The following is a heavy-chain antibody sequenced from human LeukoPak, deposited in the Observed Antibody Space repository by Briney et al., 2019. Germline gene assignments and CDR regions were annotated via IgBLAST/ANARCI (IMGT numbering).Heavy chain of an antibody. CDR2: MHPNTGNT. CDR1: GYTFASFE. J-gene: IGHJ6*03. D-gene: IGHD6-6*01. CDR3: ARVRYSTSPRHQDDFYMDV. V-gene: IGHV1-8*01. Sequence: ASVKVSCKTSGYTFASFEIVWVRQASGQGLEWMGWMHPNTGNTGYAPNFQGRVTMTRNTPISTAYMELSSLTSDDTAVYYCARVRYSTSPRHQDDFYMDVWAKGPRSPSP.